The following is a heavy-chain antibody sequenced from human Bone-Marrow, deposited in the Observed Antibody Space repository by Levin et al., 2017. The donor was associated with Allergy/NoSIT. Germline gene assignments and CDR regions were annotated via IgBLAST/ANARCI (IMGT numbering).Heavy chain of an antibody. D-gene: IGHD2-2*01. CDR3: ARPDCSGTSCYYFFDS. V-gene: IGHV3-48*02. CDR2: ISRSSSTI. Sequence: GESLKISCAASGFTFSRYSMNWVRQAPGRGLEWVSYISRSSSTISYADSVKGRFTISRGNAKNSLYLQMNSLRDEDTAVYYCARPDCSGTSCYYFFDSWGQGTLVTVSS. CDR1: GFTFSRYS. J-gene: IGHJ4*02.